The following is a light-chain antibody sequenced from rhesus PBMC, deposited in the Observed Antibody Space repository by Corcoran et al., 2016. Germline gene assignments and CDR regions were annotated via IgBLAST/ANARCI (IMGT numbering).Light chain of an antibody. J-gene: IGKJ2*01. CDR3: QQYKNVPYS. CDR1: QGISSW. V-gene: IGKV1-21*01. Sequence: DVQMTQSPSSLSASVGDRVTITCRASQGISSWLAWYQQKTGKAPKLIIYMASSLQRGVPSRFSGSGSGTDFTLPIISLQSEDFATYFCQQYKNVPYSFGQGTKVEI. CDR2: MAS.